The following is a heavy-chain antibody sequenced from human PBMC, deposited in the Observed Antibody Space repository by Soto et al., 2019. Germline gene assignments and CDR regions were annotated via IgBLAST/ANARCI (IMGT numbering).Heavy chain of an antibody. V-gene: IGHV3-21*01. Sequence: EVQLVESGGGLVKPGGSLRLSCAASGFIFSGYNMNWVRQAPGKGLEWVSSITSSSYIQYADSVKGRLTISRDNAKNSLYLEMNSLRAEDTAVYYCARDDCTSTNCYRAFDYWGQGTLVTVSS. D-gene: IGHD2-2*02. J-gene: IGHJ4*02. CDR3: ARDDCTSTNCYRAFDY. CDR2: ITSSSYI. CDR1: GFIFSGYN.